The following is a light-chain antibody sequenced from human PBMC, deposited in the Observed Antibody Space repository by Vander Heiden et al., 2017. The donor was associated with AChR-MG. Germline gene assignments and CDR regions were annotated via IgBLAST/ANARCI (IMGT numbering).Light chain of an antibody. CDR1: QSVSRF. CDR3: QQRSNWPPT. Sequence: EIVLPQSPGTLSSSPGERATLSCRASQSVSRFLAWYQQKPGQAPRLLIYDASSRATGIPGRFSGSGSGTDFTLTISSLDPEDFAVYYCQQRSNWPPTFGGGTKVDFK. J-gene: IGKJ4*01. V-gene: IGKV3-11*01. CDR2: DAS.